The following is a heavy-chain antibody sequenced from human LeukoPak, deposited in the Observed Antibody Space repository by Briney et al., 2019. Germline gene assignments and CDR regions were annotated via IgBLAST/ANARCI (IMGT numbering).Heavy chain of an antibody. CDR1: GFTFSDYY. Sequence: GGSLRLSCAASGFTFSDYYMSWIRQAPGKGLEWVSYISSSGSTIYNADSVKGRFTISRDNAKNSLYLQMNSLRAEDTAVYYCARSDGSGYDYGWYFDLWGRGTLVTVSS. J-gene: IGHJ2*01. D-gene: IGHD5-12*01. CDR3: ARSDGSGYDYGWYFDL. CDR2: ISSSGSTI. V-gene: IGHV3-11*01.